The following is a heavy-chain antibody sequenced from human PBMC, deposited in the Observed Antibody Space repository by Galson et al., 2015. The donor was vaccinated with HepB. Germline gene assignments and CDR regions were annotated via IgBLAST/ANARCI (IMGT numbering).Heavy chain of an antibody. CDR3: ARGAGYSSGWYGPLDY. CDR1: GFTFSSYA. V-gene: IGHV3-30-3*01. D-gene: IGHD6-19*01. Sequence: SLRLSCAASGFTFSSYAMHWVRQAPGKGLEWVAVISYDGSNKYYADSVKGRFTISRDNSKNTLYLQMNSLRAEDTAVYYCARGAGYSSGWYGPLDYWGQGTLVTVSS. J-gene: IGHJ4*02. CDR2: ISYDGSNK.